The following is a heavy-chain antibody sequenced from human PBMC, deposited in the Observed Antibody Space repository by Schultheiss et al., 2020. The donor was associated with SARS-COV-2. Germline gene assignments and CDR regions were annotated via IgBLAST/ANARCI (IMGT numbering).Heavy chain of an antibody. D-gene: IGHD5-18*01. CDR1: GFTFSDYY. CDR2: ISSSGSTI. Sequence: GESLKISCAASGFTFSDYYMSWIRQAPGKGLEWVSYISSSGSTIYYADSVKGRFTISRDNAKNSLYLQMNSLRAEDTAVYYCASEGGGYSYGIDYWGQGTLVTVSS. J-gene: IGHJ4*02. CDR3: ASEGGGYSYGIDY. V-gene: IGHV3-11*04.